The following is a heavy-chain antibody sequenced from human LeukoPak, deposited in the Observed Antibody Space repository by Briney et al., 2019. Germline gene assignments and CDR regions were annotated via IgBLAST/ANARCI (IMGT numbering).Heavy chain of an antibody. CDR1: GFTFSSYE. J-gene: IGHJ4*02. CDR2: ISTSGSTI. V-gene: IGHV3-48*03. D-gene: IGHD6-13*01. CDR3: ASSRGSWPDYFDY. Sequence: GGSLRLSCAASGFTFSSYEMNWVRQAPGKGLEWVSYISTSGSTIYYADSVKGRFSISRDNPKNSLYLQMNSLRAEDTAVYYCASSRGSWPDYFDYWGQGTLVTVSS.